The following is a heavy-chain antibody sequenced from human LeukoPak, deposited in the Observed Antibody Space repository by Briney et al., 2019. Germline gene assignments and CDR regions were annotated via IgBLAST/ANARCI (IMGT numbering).Heavy chain of an antibody. Sequence: TSETLSLTCGVPGDSIDSGGYSWSWIRRPPGKGLEWIGYIYHSGSTYYNPSLRSRVTISVDRSRNQFSLKLSSVTAADTAIYYCARGMTTVTGRWFDPWGQGTLVTVSS. CDR1: GDSIDSGGYS. J-gene: IGHJ5*02. D-gene: IGHD4-17*01. V-gene: IGHV4-30-2*01. CDR2: IYHSGST. CDR3: ARGMTTVTGRWFDP.